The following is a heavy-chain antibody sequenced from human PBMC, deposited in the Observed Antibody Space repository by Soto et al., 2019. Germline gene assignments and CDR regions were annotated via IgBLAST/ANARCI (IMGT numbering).Heavy chain of an antibody. Sequence: QVQLVQSGAEVKEPGSSVKVSCKASGGGNLRDYRTTWVRRAPGQGLEWMGGIIPKLGSANYAQNFQGRVTVTADESTNTVYMELRSLRSDDTAVYYFARGGYGYNVGAVYWGQGTPVTVSS. CDR3: ARGGYGYNVGAVY. CDR1: GGGNLRDYR. V-gene: IGHV1-69*01. J-gene: IGHJ4*02. CDR2: IIPKLGSA. D-gene: IGHD5-12*01.